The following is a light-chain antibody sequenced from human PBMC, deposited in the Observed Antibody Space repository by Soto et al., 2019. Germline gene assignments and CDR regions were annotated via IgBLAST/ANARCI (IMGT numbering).Light chain of an antibody. Sequence: ELVLTQSPGTLSLSPGARATLSCRASQSVRSNFLAWYRQKPGQAPRLLIYGASNRATGIPDRFSGSGSGTEFTPTITRLEPEDFAMYDCQRYDSFRTFGQGTKVDIK. CDR2: GAS. J-gene: IGKJ1*01. CDR1: QSVRSNF. CDR3: QRYDSFRT. V-gene: IGKV3-20*01.